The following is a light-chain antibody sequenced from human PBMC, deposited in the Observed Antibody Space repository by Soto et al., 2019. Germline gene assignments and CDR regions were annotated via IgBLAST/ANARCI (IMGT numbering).Light chain of an antibody. CDR1: QAVSGD. V-gene: IGKV3-15*01. CDR3: QQHSTSPIT. CDR2: DAS. J-gene: IGKJ5*01. Sequence: EIAFTQSPATVSGPPIKRATVPCVAHQAVSGDLAWYHHKPGQAPRLLIYDASARALDTPARFGGSGSGTEFTLTISRQQAEEFAVYFCQQHSTSPITYGKGTRLEIK.